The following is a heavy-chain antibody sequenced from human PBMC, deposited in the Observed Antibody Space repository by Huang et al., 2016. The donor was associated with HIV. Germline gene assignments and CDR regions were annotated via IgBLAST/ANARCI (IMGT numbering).Heavy chain of an antibody. CDR2: IYTSGST. CDR3: ARGDSSGWYPFDP. J-gene: IGHJ5*02. V-gene: IGHV4-61*02. CDR1: GGSISSGSYY. Sequence: QVQLQESGPGLVKPSQPLSLTCTVSGGSISSGSYYWSWVRQPAGKGLEWIGRIYTSGSTNYNPALKSRVTILLDTSKNRFSLKLSSVTAADTAVYYCARGDSSGWYPFDPWGQGTLVTVSS. D-gene: IGHD6-19*01.